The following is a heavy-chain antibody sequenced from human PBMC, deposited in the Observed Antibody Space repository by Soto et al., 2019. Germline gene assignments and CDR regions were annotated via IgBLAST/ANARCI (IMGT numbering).Heavy chain of an antibody. Sequence: SQILSLTCAITGDSVSINSAVWSLVRQSPSRGLEWLGRTYYRSKWYYEYAVSVRGRITINPDTSKNQYSLQLNSVTPEDTAVYFCARGEQYSGRIFDYCGQGTLVTVSS. CDR3: ARGEQYSGRIFDY. CDR1: GDSVSINSAV. CDR2: TYYRSKWYY. V-gene: IGHV6-1*01. J-gene: IGHJ4*01. D-gene: IGHD1-26*01.